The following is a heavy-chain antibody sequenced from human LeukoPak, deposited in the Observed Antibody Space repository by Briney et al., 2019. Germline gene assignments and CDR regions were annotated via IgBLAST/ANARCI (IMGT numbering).Heavy chain of an antibody. V-gene: IGHV3-20*04. CDR3: ARVALPYYYDSSGYYYYFDY. D-gene: IGHD3-22*01. J-gene: IGHJ4*02. CDR1: GFTFDDYG. CDR2: INWNGGST. Sequence: GGSLRLSCAASGFTFDDYGMSWVRHAPGKGLEWVSGINWNGGSTGYADSVKGRFTISRDNAKNSLYLQMNSLRAEDTALYYCARVALPYYYDSSGYYYYFDYWGQGTLVTVSS.